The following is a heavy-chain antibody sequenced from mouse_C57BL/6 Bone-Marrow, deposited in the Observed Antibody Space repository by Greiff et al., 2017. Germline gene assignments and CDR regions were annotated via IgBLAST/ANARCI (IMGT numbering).Heavy chain of an antibody. V-gene: IGHV1-52*01. Sequence: QVQLQQPGAELVRPGSSVTLSCKASGYTFTSYWMHWVQQRPIQGLEWIGNIDPSDSEPPYNQKLKDKATLTVDKSSSTAYIQLSSHTSEDSAVYGCARCGHYRRGDYWGQGTTLTVSS. CDR2: IDPSDSEP. CDR3: ARCGHYRRGDY. CDR1: GYTFTSYW. J-gene: IGHJ2*01. D-gene: IGHD1-1*02.